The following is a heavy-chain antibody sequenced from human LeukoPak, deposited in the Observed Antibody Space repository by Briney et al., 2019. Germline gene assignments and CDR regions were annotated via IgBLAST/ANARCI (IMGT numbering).Heavy chain of an antibody. V-gene: IGHV1-46*01. J-gene: IGHJ2*01. CDR1: GYTFTSYY. CDR2: INPSGGST. CDR3: VRSTQEGGYSDL. D-gene: IGHD1-26*01. Sequence: GASVTVSCKASGYTFTSYYMHWVRQAPGQGLEWMGIINPSGGSTSYAQKFQGRVTMTRDTSTSTVYMELSSLRSEDTAVYYCVRSTQEGGYSDLWGRGTLVTVSS.